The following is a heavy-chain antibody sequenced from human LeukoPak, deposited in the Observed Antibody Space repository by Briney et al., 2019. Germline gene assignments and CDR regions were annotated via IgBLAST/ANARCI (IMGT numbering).Heavy chain of an antibody. CDR1: GGTFSSYA. D-gene: IGHD2-2*01. V-gene: IGHV1-69*05. CDR2: IIPIFGTA. Sequence: GASVKVSCKASGGTFSSYAISWVRQAPGQGLEWMGGIIPIFGTANYAQKFQGRVTITTDESTSTAYMELSSLRSEDTAVYYCARGDCSSTSCYHWFDPWGQGTLVTVSS. CDR3: ARGDCSSTSCYHWFDP. J-gene: IGHJ5*02.